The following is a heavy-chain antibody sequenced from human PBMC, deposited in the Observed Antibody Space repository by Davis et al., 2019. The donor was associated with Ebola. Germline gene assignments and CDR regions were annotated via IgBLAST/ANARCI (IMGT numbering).Heavy chain of an antibody. V-gene: IGHV1-2*02. CDR3: ARDGLELGRYYYYGMDV. CDR1: GYTFTSYG. CDR2: INPNSGGT. D-gene: IGHD1-7*01. J-gene: IGHJ6*02. Sequence: ASVKVSCKASGYTFTSYGISWVRQAPGQGLEWMGWINPNSGGTNYAQKFQGRVTMTRDTSISTAYMELSRLRSDDTAVYYCARDGLELGRYYYYGMDVWGQGTTVTVSS.